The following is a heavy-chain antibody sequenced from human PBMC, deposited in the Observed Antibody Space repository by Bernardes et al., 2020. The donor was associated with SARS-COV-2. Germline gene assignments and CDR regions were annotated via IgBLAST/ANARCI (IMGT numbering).Heavy chain of an antibody. V-gene: IGHV4-59*08. Sequence: SETLSLTCTVSGGSITSYYWSWIRQPPGKGLAWIGYIYYSGGTNYNPSLKTRVTISVDTSKNQFSLKLSSLTAADTAVYYCARRDGYTGFFDYWGQGALVTVSS. J-gene: IGHJ4*02. CDR3: ARRDGYTGFFDY. CDR1: GGSITSYY. D-gene: IGHD5-12*01. CDR2: IYYSGGT.